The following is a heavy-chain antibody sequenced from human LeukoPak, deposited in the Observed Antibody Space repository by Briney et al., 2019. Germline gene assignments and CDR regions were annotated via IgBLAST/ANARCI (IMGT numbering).Heavy chain of an antibody. D-gene: IGHD3-3*01. CDR3: AKDQVPSLRFLAPRIFDY. CDR2: IRYDGSNK. J-gene: IGHJ4*02. Sequence: PGGSLRLSCAASGFTFSSYGMHWVRQAPGKGLEWVAFIRYDGSNKYYADSVKGRFTISRDNSKNTLYLQMNSLRAEDTAVYYCAKDQVPSLRFLAPRIFDYWGQGTLVTVSS. CDR1: GFTFSSYG. V-gene: IGHV3-30*02.